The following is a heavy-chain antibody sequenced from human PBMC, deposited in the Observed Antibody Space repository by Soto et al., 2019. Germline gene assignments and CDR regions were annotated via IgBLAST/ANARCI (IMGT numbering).Heavy chain of an antibody. J-gene: IGHJ6*03. V-gene: IGHV1-58*02. CDR2: IVVGSGNT. Sequence: GASVKVSCKASGFTFTSSAMQWVRQARGQRLEWIRWIVVGSGNTNYAQKFQERVTISRDMFTSTAYMELSSLRSEDTAVYYCAAGAIRYYYYYMDVWGKGTTVTVSS. D-gene: IGHD3-9*01. CDR3: AAGAIRYYYYYMDV. CDR1: GFTFTSSA.